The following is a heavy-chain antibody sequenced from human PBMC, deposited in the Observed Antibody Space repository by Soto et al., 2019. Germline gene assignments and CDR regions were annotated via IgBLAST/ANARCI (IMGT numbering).Heavy chain of an antibody. V-gene: IGHV3-48*03. CDR3: AKIIYDFWSGPILTNYYYYGMDV. J-gene: IGHJ6*02. CDR2: ISSSGSTI. Sequence: LRLSYAASGFTFSSYEMNWVRQAPGKGLEWVSYISSSGSTIYYADSVKGRFTISRDNAKNSLYLQMNSLRAEDTAVYYCAKIIYDFWSGPILTNYYYYGMDVWGQGTTVTVSS. CDR1: GFTFSSYE. D-gene: IGHD3-3*01.